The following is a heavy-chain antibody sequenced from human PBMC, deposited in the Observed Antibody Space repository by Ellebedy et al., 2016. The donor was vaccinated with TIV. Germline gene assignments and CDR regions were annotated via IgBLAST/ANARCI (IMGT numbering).Heavy chain of an antibody. CDR2: INPDSGST. CDR3: ARVRHEVVYDY. V-gene: IGHV1-2*02. J-gene: IGHJ4*02. D-gene: IGHD3-22*01. CDR1: GYTFTGYF. Sequence: ASVKVSCKVSGYTFTGYFIHWVRQAPGQGLEWMGWINPDSGSTKSAQKFQGRVAMTRDTSISTANMELSRLRSDDTAVYYCARVRHEVVYDYWGQGTLVTVSS.